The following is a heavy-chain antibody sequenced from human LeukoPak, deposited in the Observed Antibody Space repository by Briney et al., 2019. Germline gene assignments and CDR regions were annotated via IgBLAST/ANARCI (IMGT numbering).Heavy chain of an antibody. V-gene: IGHV3-48*01. Sequence: GGSLRLSCAASGFTFSSHSMNWVRQAPGKGLEWVSYISSSSSTIYYADSVKGRFTISRDNAKNSLYLQMNSLRAEDTAVYYCATKSYYDSSGYYDTPRGAFDIWGQGTMVTVSS. CDR1: GFTFSSHS. J-gene: IGHJ3*02. CDR2: ISSSSSTI. CDR3: ATKSYYDSSGYYDTPRGAFDI. D-gene: IGHD3-22*01.